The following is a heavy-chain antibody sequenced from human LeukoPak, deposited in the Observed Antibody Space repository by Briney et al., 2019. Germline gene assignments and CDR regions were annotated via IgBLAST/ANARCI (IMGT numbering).Heavy chain of an antibody. V-gene: IGHV4-34*01. D-gene: IGHD3-10*01. CDR3: ARALSITMVRGTPYMDV. CDR2: INHSGST. CDR1: GESFSGYY. Sequence: SETLSLTCAVYGESFSGYYWSWIRQPPGKGLEWIGEINHSGSTNYNPSLKSRVTISVDTSKNQFSLKLSSVTAADTAVYYCARALSITMVRGTPYMDVWGKGTTVTVSS. J-gene: IGHJ6*03.